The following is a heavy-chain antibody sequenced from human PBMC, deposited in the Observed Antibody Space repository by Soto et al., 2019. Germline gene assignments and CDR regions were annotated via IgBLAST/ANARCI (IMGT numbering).Heavy chain of an antibody. Sequence: SETLSLTCTVSGASISGFYWSWIRKSAGKGLEWIGRIYATGTTDYNPSPKSRVMMSVDTSKKQFSLKLRSVTAADTAVYYCVRDGTKTLRDRFDPWGQGISVNVS. D-gene: IGHD1-1*01. V-gene: IGHV4-4*07. CDR2: IYATGTT. CDR1: GASISGFY. J-gene: IGHJ5*02. CDR3: VRDGTKTLRDRFDP.